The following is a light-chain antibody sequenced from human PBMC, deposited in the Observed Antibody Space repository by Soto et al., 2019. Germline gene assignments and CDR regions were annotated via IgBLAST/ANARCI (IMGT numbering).Light chain of an antibody. CDR3: QQYTGPPTT. J-gene: IGKJ5*01. CDR1: LDVNSY. Sequence: VLTQSPATLSLSPGERATLSCRASLDVNSYLAWYQQKPGQAPRLLIFATSRRATDIPDRFSGSGSGTDFTLAIRRLEPEDSAVYFCQQYTGPPTTFGQGTRLEIK. V-gene: IGKV3-20*01. CDR2: ATS.